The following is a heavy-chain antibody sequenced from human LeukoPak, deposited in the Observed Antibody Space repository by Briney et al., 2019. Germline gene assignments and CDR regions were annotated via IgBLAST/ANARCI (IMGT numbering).Heavy chain of an antibody. CDR1: GGSISSGDYY. V-gene: IGHV4-61*08. CDR3: ARPYGSGSYYPFDY. D-gene: IGHD3-10*01. Sequence: PSETLSLTCTVSGGSISSGDYYWSWIRQPPGKGLEWIGYIYYSGSTNYNPSLKSRVTISVDTSKNQFSLKLSSVTAADTAVYYCARPYGSGSYYPFDYWGQGTLVTVSS. J-gene: IGHJ4*02. CDR2: IYYSGST.